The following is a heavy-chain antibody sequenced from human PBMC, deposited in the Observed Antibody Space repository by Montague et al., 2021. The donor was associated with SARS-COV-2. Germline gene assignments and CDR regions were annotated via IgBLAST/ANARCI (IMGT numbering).Heavy chain of an antibody. V-gene: IGHV3-30*18. J-gene: IGHJ6*02. D-gene: IGHD5-12*01. Sequence: SLRLSCAASGFTFSNFGMHWVRQPPGKGLEWVALISYDGSNKHYADSVKGRFTISRDNSKNTLYLQMNSLRAEDTAIYHCAKDWGSLGGYGNDYPMDVWGQGNTVTVSS. CDR1: GFTFSNFG. CDR3: AKDWGSLGGYGNDYPMDV. CDR2: ISYDGSNK.